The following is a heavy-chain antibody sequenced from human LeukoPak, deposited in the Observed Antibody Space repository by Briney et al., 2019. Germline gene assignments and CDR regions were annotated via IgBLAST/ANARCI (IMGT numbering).Heavy chain of an antibody. CDR2: INPNSGGT. D-gene: IGHD1-26*01. V-gene: IGHV1-2*02. J-gene: IGHJ4*02. Sequence: ASVKVSCKASGYTFIGYYMHWVRQAPGQGLEWMGWINPNSGGTNYAQKFQGRVTMTRDTSISTAYMELSRLRSDDTAVYYCARDRELAARSYYGFFDYWGQGTLVTVSS. CDR1: GYTFIGYY. CDR3: ARDRELAARSYYGFFDY.